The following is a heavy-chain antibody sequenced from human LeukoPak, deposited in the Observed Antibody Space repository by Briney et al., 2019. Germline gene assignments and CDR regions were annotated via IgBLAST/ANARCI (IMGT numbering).Heavy chain of an antibody. CDR3: ARFSGMGSNWGRDY. J-gene: IGHJ4*02. Sequence: PGGSLRLSCAASGFTFSSCWMCWVRQLPGKGLEWVANIKQDGSETHYVDSVKGRFTISRDNSKNSLFLQMNSLRAEDTAVYYCARFSGMGSNWGRDYWGQGTLVTVSS. CDR2: IKQDGSET. V-gene: IGHV3-7*05. CDR1: GFTFSSCW. D-gene: IGHD7-27*01.